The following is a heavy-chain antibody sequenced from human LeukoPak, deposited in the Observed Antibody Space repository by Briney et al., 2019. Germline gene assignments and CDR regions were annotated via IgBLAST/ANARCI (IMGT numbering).Heavy chain of an antibody. D-gene: IGHD2-2*01. V-gene: IGHV1-18*01. J-gene: IGHJ4*02. Sequence: ASVKVSCKASGYTLTTSGINWVRQAPGQGLEWMGCINVYNGNTNYAQKFQGRITMTRDTSTSTAYMELRSLKSDDTAVYYCARGLVVPAAMGEFDYWGQGTLIAVSS. CDR3: ARGLVVPAAMGEFDY. CDR1: GYTLTTSG. CDR2: INVYNGNT.